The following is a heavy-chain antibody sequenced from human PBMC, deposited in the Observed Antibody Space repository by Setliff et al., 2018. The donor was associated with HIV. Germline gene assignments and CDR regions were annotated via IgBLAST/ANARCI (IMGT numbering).Heavy chain of an antibody. CDR3: AHCAYSSRRCLY. CDR1: GFTLITSDEG. J-gene: IGHJ4*02. V-gene: IGHV2-5*02. D-gene: IGHD6-13*01. CDR2: VYWDDHK. Sequence: SGPTLVNPAQTLTLTCNFSGFTLITSDEGVAWIRQPPGKSMEWLALVYWDDHKHYSPSLKSRITITKDTSRHQVVLTMTNMDPVDTATYYCAHCAYSSRRCLYWGQGTLVTVSS.